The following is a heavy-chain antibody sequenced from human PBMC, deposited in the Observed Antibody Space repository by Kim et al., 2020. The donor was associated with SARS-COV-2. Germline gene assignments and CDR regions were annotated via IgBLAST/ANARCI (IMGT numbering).Heavy chain of an antibody. V-gene: IGHV1-69*04. CDR3: ARHGRGVIVVVPAAMQPHFDY. CDR1: GGTFSSYA. Sequence: SVKVSCKASGGTFSSYAISWVRQAPGQGLEWMGRIIPILGIANYAQKFQGRVTITADKSTSTAYMELSSLRSEDTAVYYCARHGRGVIVVVPAAMQPHFDYWGQGTLVTVSS. J-gene: IGHJ4*02. CDR2: IIPILGIA. D-gene: IGHD2-2*01.